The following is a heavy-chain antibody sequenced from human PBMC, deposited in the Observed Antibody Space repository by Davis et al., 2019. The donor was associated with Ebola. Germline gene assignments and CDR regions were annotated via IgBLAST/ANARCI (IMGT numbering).Heavy chain of an antibody. D-gene: IGHD1-1*01. V-gene: IGHV3-30*04. CDR1: GFTFSSHA. Sequence: GGSLRLSCAASGFTFSSHAMHWVRQAPGKGLEWVAVISYDGSNKYYADSVKGRFTISRDNSKNTLYLQMNSLRAEDTAVYYCARDGSDWKGTIDYWGQGTLVTVSS. CDR2: ISYDGSNK. CDR3: ARDGSDWKGTIDY. J-gene: IGHJ4*02.